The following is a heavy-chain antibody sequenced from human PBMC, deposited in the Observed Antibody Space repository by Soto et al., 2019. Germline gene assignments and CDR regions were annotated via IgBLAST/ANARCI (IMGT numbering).Heavy chain of an antibody. Sequence: QVQVVQSGAEVKKPGSSVKVSCKASGGSFSNYGISWVRQAPGQGLEWMGGIIPVFGTPHYAQKFQDRVTITAGESTSTVYMEMSSLTSQDTPVYYCARGDATKIIVTTYDGLDVWGQGTTVTVSS. CDR2: IIPVFGTP. V-gene: IGHV1-69*12. CDR1: GGSFSNYG. CDR3: ARGDATKIIVTTYDGLDV. J-gene: IGHJ6*02. D-gene: IGHD3-22*01.